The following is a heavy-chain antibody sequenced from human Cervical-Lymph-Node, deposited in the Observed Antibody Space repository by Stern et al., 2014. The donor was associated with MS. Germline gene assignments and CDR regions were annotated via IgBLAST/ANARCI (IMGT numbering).Heavy chain of an antibody. V-gene: IGHV3-7*01. Sequence: EVQLVESGGGLVQPGESLRISCAVSGFTFSNYWMTWVRQAPGKGLEWVASIKTDGSEKSYWASVKGRFTISRDNAKNSLYLQMNSLRAEDTAVYYCAISVRELGTWGQGTLVTVSS. CDR3: AISVRELGT. CDR2: IKTDGSEK. J-gene: IGHJ5*02. D-gene: IGHD1-7*01. CDR1: GFTFSNYW.